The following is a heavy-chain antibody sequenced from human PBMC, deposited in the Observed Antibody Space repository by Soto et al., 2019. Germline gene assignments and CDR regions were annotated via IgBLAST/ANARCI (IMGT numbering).Heavy chain of an antibody. J-gene: IGHJ5*02. D-gene: IGHD2-2*02. Sequence: TLSLTRAVSGGSISSGAYSWRWIRQPPGKGLEWIGYIYHSGSTYYNPSLKSRVSISVDRSKNQFSLKLSSVSAADTAVYYCARGVNIVVVPDAICMNWFDPWGQGTLVTVSS. CDR1: GGSISSGAYS. CDR2: IYHSGST. CDR3: ARGVNIVVVPDAICMNWFDP. V-gene: IGHV4-30-2*01.